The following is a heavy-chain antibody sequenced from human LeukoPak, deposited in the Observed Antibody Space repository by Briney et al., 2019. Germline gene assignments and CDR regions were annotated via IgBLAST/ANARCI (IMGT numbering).Heavy chain of an antibody. CDR1: GGSFSGYY. Sequence: SETLSLTCAVYGGSFSGYYWSWIRQPPGKGQEWIGEINHSGSTNYNPSLKSRVTISVDTSKNQFSLKLSSVTAADTAVYYCARQGFWPRDYWGQGTLVTVSS. J-gene: IGHJ4*02. V-gene: IGHV4-34*01. CDR2: INHSGST. CDR3: ARQGFWPRDY.